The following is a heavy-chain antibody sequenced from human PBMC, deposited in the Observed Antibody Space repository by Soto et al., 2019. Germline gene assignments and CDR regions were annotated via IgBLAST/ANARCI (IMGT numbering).Heavy chain of an antibody. CDR3: ARDGSSWYLDY. CDR2: INQDGGQK. J-gene: IGHJ4*02. Sequence: ESGGGLVQPGGSLRLSCAGSGFTFSSYWMTWFRQAPGKGLEWVANINQDGGQKYYVGSARGRFTISRDNAKNSLYLQMSGLRAEDTDVYYCARDGSSWYLDYWGQGLLVTVSS. D-gene: IGHD2-15*01. CDR1: GFTFSSYW. V-gene: IGHV3-7*05.